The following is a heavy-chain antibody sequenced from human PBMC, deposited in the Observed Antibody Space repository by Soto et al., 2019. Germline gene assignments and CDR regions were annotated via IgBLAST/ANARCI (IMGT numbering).Heavy chain of an antibody. CDR1: GLTFSSYW. CDR3: VRGNSGYGNFDY. V-gene: IGHV3-74*01. D-gene: IGHD5-12*01. J-gene: IGHJ4*02. CDR2: MYTDASSA. Sequence: WSLRLSCAASGLTFSSYWMHWVRQAPGKGLVWVSRMYTDASSATYADSVKGRFTISRDNAKNTLFLQIDSLRTEDTAVYYCVRGNSGYGNFDYWGEGTLVTVSS.